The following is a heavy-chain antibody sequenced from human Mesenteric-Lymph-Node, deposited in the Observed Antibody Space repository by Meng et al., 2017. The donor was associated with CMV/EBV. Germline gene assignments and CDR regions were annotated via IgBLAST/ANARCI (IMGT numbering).Heavy chain of an antibody. J-gene: IGHJ4*02. CDR3: ARLKRRDGYNLDY. D-gene: IGHD5-24*01. CDR1: GGPVSSGSYH. V-gene: IGHV4-61*01. CDR2: IYYSGST. Sequence: SGGPVSSGSYHWSWIRQSPGKGLEWIGYIYYSGSTKYNPSLKSRVTISLDTSKIQFSLKLSSVTAADTAVYYCARLKRRDGYNLDYWGQGILVTVSS.